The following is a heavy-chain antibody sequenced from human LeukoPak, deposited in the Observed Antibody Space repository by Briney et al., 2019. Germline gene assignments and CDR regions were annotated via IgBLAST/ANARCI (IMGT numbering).Heavy chain of an antibody. D-gene: IGHD1-26*01. J-gene: IGHJ3*02. CDR2: ISSSSSTI. CDR1: GFTSSSYA. CDR3: ARGRLLDAFDI. Sequence: GGSLRLSCAASGFTSSSYAMSWVRQAPGKGLEWVSYISSSSSTIYYADSVKGRFTISRDNAKNSLYLQMNSLRAEDTAVYYCARGRLLDAFDIWGQGTMVTVSS. V-gene: IGHV3-48*01.